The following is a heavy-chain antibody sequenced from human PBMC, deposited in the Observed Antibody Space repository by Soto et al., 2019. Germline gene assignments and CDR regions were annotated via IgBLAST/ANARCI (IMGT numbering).Heavy chain of an antibody. Sequence: EVQLVESGGGLVKPGGSLRLSCAASGFSLSDYSMNWIRQAPGKGLEWVASISSSSSFIHYAESMKGRFTISRDNAKNSMYLQMNSLSAEDTAVYYCAGRPDDGRDNWGQGTLVTVSS. V-gene: IGHV3-21*01. CDR3: AGRPDDGRDN. J-gene: IGHJ4*02. CDR2: ISSSSSFI. CDR1: GFSLSDYS. D-gene: IGHD1-1*01.